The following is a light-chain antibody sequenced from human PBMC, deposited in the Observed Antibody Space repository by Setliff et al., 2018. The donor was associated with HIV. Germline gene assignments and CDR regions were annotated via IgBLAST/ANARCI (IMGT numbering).Light chain of an antibody. CDR1: SSNIGSNY. CDR3: AAWDDSLSVI. V-gene: IGLV1-47*01. J-gene: IGLJ2*01. Sequence: LTQPPSASGTPGQRVTISCSGSSSNIGSNYVYWYQHLPGTAPKLLIYRNNQRPSGVPDRFSGSKSGTSASLAISGLRSEDGADYYCAAWDDSLSVIFGGGTK. CDR2: RNN.